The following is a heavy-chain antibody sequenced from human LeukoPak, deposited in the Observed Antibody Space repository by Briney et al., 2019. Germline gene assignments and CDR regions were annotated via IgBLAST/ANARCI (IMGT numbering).Heavy chain of an antibody. CDR1: GYSFPNYW. D-gene: IGHD3-10*01. V-gene: IGHV5-51*01. CDR2: IYPDDSDT. Sequence: GESLKISCKGSGYSFPNYWIAWVRQMPGKGLEWMGIIYPDDSDTRYSPSFQGQVTISADKSITTAYLQWSSLKASDTAMYYCARGSMVRGMAYYMDVWGKGTTVTISS. CDR3: ARGSMVRGMAYYMDV. J-gene: IGHJ6*03.